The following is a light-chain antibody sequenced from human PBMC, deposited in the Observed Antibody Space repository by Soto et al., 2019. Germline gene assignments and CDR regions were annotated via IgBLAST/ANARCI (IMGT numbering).Light chain of an antibody. Sequence: QSVLSQPPSTSGTPGQRVTISCSGGTSNIGTYTVSWYQQFPETAPRLLIDGSDRRPSGVPDRFSGSKSGTSASLSIGGLHSEDEAHYCCAAWDDSLDGPTFGGGTKLTVL. J-gene: IGLJ2*01. CDR2: GSD. CDR3: AAWDDSLDGPT. CDR1: TSNIGTYT. V-gene: IGLV1-44*01.